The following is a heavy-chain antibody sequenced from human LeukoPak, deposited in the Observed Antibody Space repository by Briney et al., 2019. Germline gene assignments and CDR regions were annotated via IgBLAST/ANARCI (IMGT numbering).Heavy chain of an antibody. J-gene: IGHJ5*02. D-gene: IGHD3-3*01. CDR2: IYYSGST. Sequence: SETLSLTCTVSGGSISSSSYYWGWIRQPPGKGLEWIGSIYYSGSTYYNPSLKSRVTISVDTSKNQFSLKLSSVTAADTAVYYCARKGPQYYDFSSGYALGNNWFDPWGQGTLVTVSS. V-gene: IGHV4-39*07. CDR1: GGSISSSSYY. CDR3: ARKGPQYYDFSSGYALGNNWFDP.